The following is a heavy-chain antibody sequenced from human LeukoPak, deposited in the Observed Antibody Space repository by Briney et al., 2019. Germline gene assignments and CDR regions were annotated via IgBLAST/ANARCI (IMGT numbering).Heavy chain of an antibody. D-gene: IGHD3-16*01. J-gene: IGHJ4*02. CDR3: AREDASTFDY. Sequence: PGGSLRLSCAASGFTFSSYSMNWVRQAPGKGLEWVSYISSSGSTIYYADSVKGRFTISRDNAKNSLYLQMNSLRAEDTAIYYCAREDASTFDYWGQGTLVTVSS. V-gene: IGHV3-48*04. CDR2: ISSSGSTI. CDR1: GFTFSSYS.